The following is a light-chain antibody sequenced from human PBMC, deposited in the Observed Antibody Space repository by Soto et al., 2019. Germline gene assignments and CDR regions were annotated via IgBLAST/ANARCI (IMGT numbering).Light chain of an antibody. CDR2: GAL. Sequence: EIVLTQSPGTLSLSPGERATLSCKTSQTSGSNFLAWYQHKPGQAPRLLIYGALSRATGIPDRFSGSGSGTDFTLTISRLEPEDFALYYCQQYATSPLTFGGGTKVDIK. J-gene: IGKJ4*01. V-gene: IGKV3-20*01. CDR3: QQYATSPLT. CDR1: QTSGSNF.